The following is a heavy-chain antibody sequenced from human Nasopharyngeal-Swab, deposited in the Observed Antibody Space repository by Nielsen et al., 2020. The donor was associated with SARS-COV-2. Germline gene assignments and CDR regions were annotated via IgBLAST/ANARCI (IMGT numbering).Heavy chain of an antibody. J-gene: IGHJ6*02. V-gene: IGHV3-11*01. CDR1: GFTFSNAW. CDR3: ARDRHGDDSRNYYYGMDV. Sequence: GESLKISCAASGFTFSNAWMSWIRQAPGKGLEWVSYISSSGSTIYYADSVKGRFTISRDNAKKSLYLQMNSLRAEDTAVYYCARDRHGDDSRNYYYGMDVWGQGTTVSVSS. CDR2: ISSSGSTI. D-gene: IGHD4-23*01.